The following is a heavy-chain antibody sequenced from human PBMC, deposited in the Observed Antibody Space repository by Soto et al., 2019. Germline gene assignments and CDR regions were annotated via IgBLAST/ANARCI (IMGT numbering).Heavy chain of an antibody. V-gene: IGHV2-5*02. CDR3: GRNGGGDRILDY. CDR2: IYWDGYK. D-gene: IGHD3-16*01. CDR1: GFSLRTNGVG. Sequence: QITLKESGPTLVKPTQTLTLTCAFSGFSLRTNGVGVGWIRQPPGKALEWLALIYWDGYKHYSPSLKSRLTIPEDTPQNPGDLKTDNMAPADTDKYYCGRNGGGDRILDYWGQGTLVTVSS. J-gene: IGHJ4*02.